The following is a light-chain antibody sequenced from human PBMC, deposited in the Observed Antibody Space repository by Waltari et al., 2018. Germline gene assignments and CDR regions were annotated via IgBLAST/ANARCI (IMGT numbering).Light chain of an antibody. V-gene: IGLV2-14*01. Sequence: QSALTQPASVSGSPGQSITISCTGTSSDVGGYDFVSWYQQHPGKAPKLMIYEVSNRPPGVSNRFSGSKSCNTASLTISGLQAEDEADYYCSSYTSSGSLVFGAGTKVTVL. CDR2: EVS. CDR1: SSDVGGYDF. J-gene: IGLJ1*01. CDR3: SSYTSSGSLV.